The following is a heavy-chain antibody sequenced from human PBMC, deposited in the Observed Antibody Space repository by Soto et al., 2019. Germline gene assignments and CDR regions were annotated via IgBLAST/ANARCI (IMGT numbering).Heavy chain of an antibody. CDR1: GYTFNNFG. V-gene: IGHV1-18*01. CDR3: ARALWRRRWGSDYYDGMDL. J-gene: IGHJ6*02. Sequence: QGQLVQSGGEVKKPGASVKVSCKASGYTFNNFGIAWVRQAPGQGLEWMGWINIYNGETKYAQNVQGRVTXTXDXXATTAYMDLRSLRSDDTAVYYCARALWRRRWGSDYYDGMDLWGQGTAITVSS. CDR2: INIYNGET. D-gene: IGHD3-16*01.